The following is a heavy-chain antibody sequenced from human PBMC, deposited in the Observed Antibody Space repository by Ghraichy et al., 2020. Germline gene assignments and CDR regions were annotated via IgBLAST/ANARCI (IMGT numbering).Heavy chain of an antibody. CDR2: ITSSGGGT. Sequence: GGSLRLSCAASGFTLSCYAMSWVRQAPGNGLEWVAAITSSGGGTYYADSVKGRFTISRDNSKNTLYLQMNILRAEDTALYYCAKYGGNVIDYWGQGTLVTVSS. D-gene: IGHD4-23*01. V-gene: IGHV3-23*01. J-gene: IGHJ4*02. CDR1: GFTLSCYA. CDR3: AKYGGNVIDY.